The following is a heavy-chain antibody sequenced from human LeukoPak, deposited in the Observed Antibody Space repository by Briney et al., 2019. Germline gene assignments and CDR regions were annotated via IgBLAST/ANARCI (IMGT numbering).Heavy chain of an antibody. V-gene: IGHV3-66*01. J-gene: IGHJ4*02. CDR2: IYIDDST. Sequence: GGSLRLSCAASGFTVSSNYMSWVRQAPGKGLEWVSVIYIDDSTYYADSVQGRFTISRDNAKNTLYLQMNSLRAEDTAVYYCVRESGRRISKDYLDYWGQGTLVTVSS. D-gene: IGHD1-26*01. CDR1: GFTVSSNY. CDR3: VRESGRRISKDYLDY.